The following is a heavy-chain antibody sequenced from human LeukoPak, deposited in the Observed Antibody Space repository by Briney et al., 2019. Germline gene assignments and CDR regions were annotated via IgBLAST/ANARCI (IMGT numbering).Heavy chain of an antibody. V-gene: IGHV4-34*08. Sequence: GSLRLSCAASGFTFSSYSMNWVRQPPGKGLEWIGEGSDVGGTKYNPSLKCRVTISADTSKNQFSLKLSSVTAADTAVYYCAQNGQSGFSFDPWGQGTLVTVSS. CDR3: AQNGQSGFSFDP. D-gene: IGHD2-8*01. CDR1: GFTFSSYS. J-gene: IGHJ5*02. CDR2: GSDVGGT.